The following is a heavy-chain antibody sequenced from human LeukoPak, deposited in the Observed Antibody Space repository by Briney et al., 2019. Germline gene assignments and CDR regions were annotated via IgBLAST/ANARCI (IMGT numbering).Heavy chain of an antibody. CDR2: ISYDGSNK. Sequence: GGSLRLSCAASGFTFSSYGMHWVRQAPGKGLEWVAVISYDGSNKYYADSVKGRFTISRDNAKNSLYLQMNSLRAEDTAVYYCARRWYYFDYWGQGTLVTVSS. CDR1: GFTFSSYG. J-gene: IGHJ4*02. V-gene: IGHV3-33*05. D-gene: IGHD2-15*01. CDR3: ARRWYYFDY.